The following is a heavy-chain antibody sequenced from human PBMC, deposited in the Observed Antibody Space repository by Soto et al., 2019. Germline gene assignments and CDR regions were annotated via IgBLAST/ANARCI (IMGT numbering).Heavy chain of an antibody. CDR3: AKDIREYSSGWTYFDY. CDR1: GFTFHDYA. J-gene: IGHJ4*01. D-gene: IGHD6-19*01. Sequence: EVQLVESGGGLVQPGRSLKLSCAASGFTFHDYAMHWVRQGQGKGLEWVSGITWNSGSIDYADSVKGRFTISRDNAKNSLYLQMKSLRPEDTALYYCAKDIREYSSGWTYFDYWGHGTLVTVSS. CDR2: ITWNSGSI. V-gene: IGHV3-9*01.